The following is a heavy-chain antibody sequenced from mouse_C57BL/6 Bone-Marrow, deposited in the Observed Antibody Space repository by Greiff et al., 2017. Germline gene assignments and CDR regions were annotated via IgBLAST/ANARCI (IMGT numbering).Heavy chain of an antibody. J-gene: IGHJ1*03. CDR2: IYPRSGNT. V-gene: IGHV1-81*01. CDR3: ARVKKNRYFDV. Sequence: VQLQQSGAELARPGASVKLSCKASGYTFTSYGISWVKQRTGQGLEWIGEIYPRSGNTYYNEKFKGKATLTADKSSSTAYMELRSLPSEDSAVFFCARVKKNRYFDVGDRGTTVTVTS. CDR1: GYTFTSYG.